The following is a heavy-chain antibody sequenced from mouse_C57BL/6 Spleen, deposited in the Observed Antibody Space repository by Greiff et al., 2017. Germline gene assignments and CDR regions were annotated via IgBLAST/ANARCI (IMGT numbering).Heavy chain of an antibody. CDR2: IGPGSGST. CDR3: ARAMDYGFLFFAY. J-gene: IGHJ3*01. V-gene: IGHV1-77*01. D-gene: IGHD1-1*01. Sequence: VQLQQSGAELVKPGASVKISCKASGYTFTDYYINWVKQRPGQGLEWIGTIGPGSGSTYYNEKFKGKATRTAGKSSSTAYMQLSSLTSEDSAVYFCARAMDYGFLFFAYWGQGTLVTVSA. CDR1: GYTFTDYY.